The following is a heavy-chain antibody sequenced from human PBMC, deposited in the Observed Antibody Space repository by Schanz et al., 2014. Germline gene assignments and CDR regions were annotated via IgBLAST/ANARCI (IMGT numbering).Heavy chain of an antibody. J-gene: IGHJ6*02. CDR2: IHSTGGTT. CDR1: RYPFTAYY. D-gene: IGHD4-17*01. CDR3: ARDGGGPTVTTGYYGMDV. Sequence: QVHLVQSGSEVKKPGASVKVSCKASRYPFTAYYMHWVRQAPGQGLEWMGIIHSTGGTTSNAQKFKGRVTMSRDTCTSTVYMELSSLRAEDTAVYYCARDGGGPTVTTGYYGMDVWGQGTTVTVSS. V-gene: IGHV1-46*01.